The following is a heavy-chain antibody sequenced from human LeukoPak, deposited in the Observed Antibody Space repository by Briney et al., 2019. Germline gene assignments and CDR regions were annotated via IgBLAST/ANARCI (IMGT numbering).Heavy chain of an antibody. V-gene: IGHV4-4*02. CDR1: GGSISSSNW. D-gene: IGHD2-2*01. J-gene: IGHJ5*02. Sequence: PSGTLSLTCAVSGGSISSSNWWGWVRQPPGKGLEWIGEIYHSGSTNYNPSLKSRVTISVDTSKNQFSLKLSSVTAADTAVYYCARRRVVPAASRGRWFDPWGQGTLVTVSS. CDR3: ARRRVVPAASRGRWFDP. CDR2: IYHSGST.